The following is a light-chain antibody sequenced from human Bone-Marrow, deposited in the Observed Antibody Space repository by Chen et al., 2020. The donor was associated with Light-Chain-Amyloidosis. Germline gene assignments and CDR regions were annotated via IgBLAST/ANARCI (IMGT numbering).Light chain of an antibody. J-gene: IGLJ3*02. V-gene: IGLV3-21*02. CDR1: NIGSTS. CDR2: DDS. CDR3: QVWDRSSDRPV. Sequence: SYVLTQPSSVSVAPGQTATIACGGNNIGSTSVHWYQQTPGQAPLLVVYDDSDRPSGIPERLSSTNSGNKATLTISRVEAGDEADEYCQVWDRSSDRPVFGGGTKLTVL.